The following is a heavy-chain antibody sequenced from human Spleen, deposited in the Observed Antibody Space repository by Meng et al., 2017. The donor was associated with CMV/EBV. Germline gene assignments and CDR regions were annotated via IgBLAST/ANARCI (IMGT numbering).Heavy chain of an antibody. Sequence: SETLSLTCTVSGDSVSSSSYYWGWIRQPPGKGLEWIGTMYYSGSTYYNPSLKSRVTISVDTSKNQFSLKLSAVTAADTAVYYCAGPIIRSRLGPMDVWGQGTTVTVSS. CDR2: MYYSGST. V-gene: IGHV4-39*01. D-gene: IGHD3-10*01. CDR1: GDSVSSSSYY. J-gene: IGHJ6*02. CDR3: AGPIIRSRLGPMDV.